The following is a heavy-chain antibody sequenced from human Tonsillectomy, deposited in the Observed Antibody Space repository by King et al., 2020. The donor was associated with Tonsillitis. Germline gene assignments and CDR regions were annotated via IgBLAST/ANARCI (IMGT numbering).Heavy chain of an antibody. CDR1: GFTFSSYA. CDR3: ANHVYDYVWGSYRRGGYFQH. D-gene: IGHD3-16*02. CDR2: ISGSGGTT. V-gene: IGHV3-23*04. Sequence: VQLVESGGGLVQPGGSLRVSCRASGFTFSSYAMSWVRQVPGKGLEWVSAISGSGGTTYHADSVKGRFTISRDNSKNTLYLQMNSLRAEDTAVYYCANHVYDYVWGSYRRGGYFQHWGQGTLVTVSS. J-gene: IGHJ1*01.